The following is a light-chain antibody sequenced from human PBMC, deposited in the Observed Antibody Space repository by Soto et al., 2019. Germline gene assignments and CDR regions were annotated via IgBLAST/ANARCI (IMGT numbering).Light chain of an antibody. V-gene: IGKV3-11*01. J-gene: IGKJ1*01. CDR2: LAS. CDR1: QAVHTR. CDR3: HQRQSWPRT. Sequence: IVLTQSPATLSSFPGDRVPLSCRASQAVHTRLAWYQHKPGQAPRLLIYLASNRAAGVPARFSGSGSVTDFTLTISNGVPEDFAVYYCHQRQSWPRTFGQGTTVDIK.